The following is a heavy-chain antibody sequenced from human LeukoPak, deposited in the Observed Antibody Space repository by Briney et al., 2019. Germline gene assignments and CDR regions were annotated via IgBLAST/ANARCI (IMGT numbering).Heavy chain of an antibody. CDR3: AREGQDLDH. V-gene: IGHV3-7*01. CDR1: GFTFSSHW. Sequence: PGGSLRLSCAASGFTFSSHWMTWVRQAPGKGLEWVANIKEDGTRKNYMDSVKGRLTISRDNAKNSLYLQMNSLRAEDTAVYYCAREGQDLDHWGQGTLVSVST. J-gene: IGHJ4*02. CDR2: IKEDGTRK. D-gene: IGHD2-15*01.